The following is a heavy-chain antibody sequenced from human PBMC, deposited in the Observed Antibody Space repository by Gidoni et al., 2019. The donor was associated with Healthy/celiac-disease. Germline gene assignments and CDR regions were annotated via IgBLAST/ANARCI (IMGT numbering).Heavy chain of an antibody. Sequence: EVQLVESGGGLIQPGGSLSLSCAASGFTVSRNHMSWVRQAPGKGLEWVSVIYRGGSTYYADSVKGRFTISRDNSKNTLYLQMNSLRAEDTAVYYCASSRGDYYDSSGYYYVWYFDLWGRGTLVTVSS. V-gene: IGHV3-53*01. CDR3: ASSRGDYYDSSGYYYVWYFDL. D-gene: IGHD3-22*01. J-gene: IGHJ2*01. CDR2: IYRGGST. CDR1: GFTVSRNH.